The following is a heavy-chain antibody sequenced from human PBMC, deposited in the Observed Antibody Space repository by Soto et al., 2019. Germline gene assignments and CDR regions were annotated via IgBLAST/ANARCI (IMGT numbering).Heavy chain of an antibody. V-gene: IGHV3-30-3*01. J-gene: IGHJ6*02. D-gene: IGHD1-26*01. CDR2: ISYDGSNK. CDR1: GFTFSSYA. CDR3: ARDEGSGSYYYYYGMDV. Sequence: QVQLVESGGGVVQPWRSLRLSCAASGFTFSSYAMHWVRQAPGKGLEWVAVISYDGSNKYYADSVKGRFTISRDNSKNTLYLQMNSLRAEDTAVYYWARDEGSGSYYYYYGMDVWGQGTTVTVSS.